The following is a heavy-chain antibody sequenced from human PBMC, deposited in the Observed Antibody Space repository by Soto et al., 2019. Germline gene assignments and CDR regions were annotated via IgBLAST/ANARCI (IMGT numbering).Heavy chain of an antibody. CDR1: GFTFSSYA. D-gene: IGHD2-15*01. CDR3: ARDHGFVTSNIVVVVAATLDY. CDR2: ISYDGSNK. Sequence: VQLVESGGGLVKPGGSLRLSCAASGFTFSSYAMHWVRQAPGKGLEWVAVISYDGSNKYYADSVKGRFTISRDNSKNTLYLQMNSLRAEDTAVYYCARDHGFVTSNIVVVVAATLDYWGQGTLVTVSS. J-gene: IGHJ4*02. V-gene: IGHV3-30-3*01.